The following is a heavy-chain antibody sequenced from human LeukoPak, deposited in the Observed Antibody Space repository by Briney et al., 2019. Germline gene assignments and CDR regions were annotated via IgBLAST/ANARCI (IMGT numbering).Heavy chain of an antibody. Sequence: GGSLRLSCVASGFSFSDFSMNWVRQAPGKFLEWLSYISIIRHVKYYEDSVKGRFTISRDDAKSSLYLQMNSLRADDTAVYYCARDQLLPGVLVDALDVWGQGTVVTVSS. CDR1: GFSFSDFS. J-gene: IGHJ3*01. D-gene: IGHD3-10*01. CDR3: ARDQLLPGVLVDALDV. V-gene: IGHV3-48*01. CDR2: ISIIRHVK.